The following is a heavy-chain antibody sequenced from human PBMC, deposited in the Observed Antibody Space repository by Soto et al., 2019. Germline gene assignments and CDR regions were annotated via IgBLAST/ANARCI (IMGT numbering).Heavy chain of an antibody. CDR3: AIGIDGYNFY. D-gene: IGHD5-12*01. J-gene: IGHJ4*02. CDR2: IIPIFGTA. V-gene: IGHV1-69*12. Sequence: QVQLVQSGAEVKKPGSSVKVSCKASGGTFSSYVISWVRQAPGQGLEWMGGIIPIFGTANYAQKFQGRVXIXXDESTNTAFMELSSLTSEDTAVYYCAIGIDGYNFYWGQGTLVTVSS. CDR1: GGTFSSYV.